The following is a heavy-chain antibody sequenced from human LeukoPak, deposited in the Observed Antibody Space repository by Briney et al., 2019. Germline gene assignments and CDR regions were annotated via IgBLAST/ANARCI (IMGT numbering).Heavy chain of an antibody. CDR3: ARDNSGWYPRSLDY. Sequence: ASVTVSCTASGGTFSSYAISWVRQAPGQGLEWMGGIIPIFGTANYAQKFQGRVTITADESTSTAYMELSSLRSEDTAVYYCARDNSGWYPRSLDYWGQGTLVTVSS. V-gene: IGHV1-69*13. J-gene: IGHJ4*02. D-gene: IGHD6-19*01. CDR2: IIPIFGTA. CDR1: GGTFSSYA.